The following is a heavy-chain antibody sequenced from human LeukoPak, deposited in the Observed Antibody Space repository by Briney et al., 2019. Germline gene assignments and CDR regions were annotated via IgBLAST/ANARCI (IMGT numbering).Heavy chain of an antibody. CDR2: IQYDGNNK. CDR1: GFTFGSFG. Sequence: HPGGSLRLSCAASGFTFGSFGMHWVRQAPGKGLEWVAVIQYDGNNKYYADSVKGRFTISRDNSKNSLFLQMNSLRAEDTAVYYCATYSSSWFNYYFDYWGQGTLATVFS. J-gene: IGHJ4*02. V-gene: IGHV3-33*05. D-gene: IGHD6-13*01. CDR3: ATYSSSWFNYYFDY.